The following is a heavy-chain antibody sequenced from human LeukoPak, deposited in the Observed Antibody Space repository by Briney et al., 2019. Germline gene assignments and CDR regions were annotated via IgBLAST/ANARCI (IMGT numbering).Heavy chain of an antibody. J-gene: IGHJ6*03. CDR1: GYSISSGYY. V-gene: IGHV4-38-2*02. Sequence: SETLSLTCTVSGYSISSGYYWGWIRQPPGKGLEWIGSIFHSGSTYYNPSLKSRVTISVDTSKNQFSLKLSSVTAADTAVYYCARCNVVRPPFLRLGELSLLGYYYYMDVWGKGTTVTVSS. D-gene: IGHD3-16*02. CDR3: ARCNVVRPPFLRLGELSLLGYYYYMDV. CDR2: IFHSGST.